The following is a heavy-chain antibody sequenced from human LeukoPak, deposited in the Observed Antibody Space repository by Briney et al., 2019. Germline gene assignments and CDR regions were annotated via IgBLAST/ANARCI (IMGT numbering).Heavy chain of an antibody. CDR3: ARVVWFGEFAYFYY. D-gene: IGHD3-10*01. Sequence: KASETLSLTCTVSGGSISSYYWSWIRQPPGKGLGWIGYIYYSGSTNYNPSLKSRVTISVDTSKNQFSLKLSSVTAADTAVYYCARVVWFGEFAYFYYWGQGTLVTVSS. J-gene: IGHJ4*02. V-gene: IGHV4-59*01. CDR2: IYYSGST. CDR1: GGSISSYY.